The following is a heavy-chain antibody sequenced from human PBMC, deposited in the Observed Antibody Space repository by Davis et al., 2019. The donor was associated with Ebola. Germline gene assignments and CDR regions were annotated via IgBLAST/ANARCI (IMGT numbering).Heavy chain of an antibody. V-gene: IGHV3-11*06. D-gene: IGHD6-19*01. CDR2: MSGDSLYT. Sequence: GGSLRLSCAASGFTFTDYYMSWIRQAPGKGLEWVSYMSGDSLYTNYSESVRGRFTISTDDAKNSLYLQMNSRRAEDTAVYYCARVSRKISTGWYRFDAFNIWGQGTLVTVSS. J-gene: IGHJ3*02. CDR3: ARVSRKISTGWYRFDAFNI. CDR1: GFTFTDYY.